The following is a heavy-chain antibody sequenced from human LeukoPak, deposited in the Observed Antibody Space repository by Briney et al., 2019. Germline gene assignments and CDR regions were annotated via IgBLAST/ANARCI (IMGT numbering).Heavy chain of an antibody. Sequence: GGSPRLSCAASGFTFSDYYMSWIRQAPGKGLEWVSYISSSSSYTNYADSVKGRFTISRDNAKNSLYLQMNSLRAEDTAVYYCARGSVAGPPFDYWGQGTLVTVCS. V-gene: IGHV3-11*05. CDR3: ARGSVAGPPFDY. CDR2: ISSSSSYT. J-gene: IGHJ4*02. CDR1: GFTFSDYY. D-gene: IGHD6-19*01.